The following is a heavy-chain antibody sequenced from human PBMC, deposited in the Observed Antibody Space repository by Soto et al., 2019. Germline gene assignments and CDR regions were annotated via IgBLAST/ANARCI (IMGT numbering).Heavy chain of an antibody. Sequence: EVQLVESGGGLIQPGGSLRLSCAASGFAVSSSYMSWVRQAPGKGLEWVSVIYTGGTTYYADSVKGRFTISRDNSKNTLYMQMKSLRAEDTAVYYFARGTTEVTAGYYWGQGTLVTVSS. CDR3: ARGTTEVTAGYY. V-gene: IGHV3-53*01. CDR2: IYTGGTT. D-gene: IGHD4-17*01. CDR1: GFAVSSSY. J-gene: IGHJ4*02.